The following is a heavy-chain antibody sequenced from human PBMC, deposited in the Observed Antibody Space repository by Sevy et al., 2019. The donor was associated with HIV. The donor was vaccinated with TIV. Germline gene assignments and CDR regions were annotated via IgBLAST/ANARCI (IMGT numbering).Heavy chain of an antibody. D-gene: IGHD7-27*01. CDR1: GFTFSTYA. J-gene: IGHJ4*02. CDR3: ARDQLGSIDY. V-gene: IGHV3-30-3*01. CDR2: VSSDGSEI. Sequence: GSLRLSCAVSGFTFSTYAMHWVRQAPGKGLECVAIVSSDGSEINYADSVKGRFTISRDNSRNTLYLQMNSLITEDTALYYCARDQLGSIDYWGQGTLVTVSS.